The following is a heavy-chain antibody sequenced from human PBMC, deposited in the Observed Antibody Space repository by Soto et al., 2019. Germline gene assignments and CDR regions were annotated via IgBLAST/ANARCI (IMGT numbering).Heavy chain of an antibody. J-gene: IGHJ6*02. CDR1: GFTFSSYA. V-gene: IGHV3-23*01. Sequence: HPGGSLRLSCAASGFTFSSYAMSWVRQAPGKGLEWVSAISGSGGSTYYADSVKGRFTISRDNSKNTLYLQMNSLRAEDTAVYYCEGWNYGYYCGMDVWGQGTTVTVSS. D-gene: IGHD1-7*01. CDR2: ISGSGGST. CDR3: EGWNYGYYCGMDV.